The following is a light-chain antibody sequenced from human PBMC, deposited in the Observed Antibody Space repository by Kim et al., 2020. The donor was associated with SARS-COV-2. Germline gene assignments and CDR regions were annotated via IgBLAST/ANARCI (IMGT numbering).Light chain of an antibody. V-gene: IGKV3-15*01. J-gene: IGKJ1*01. CDR2: GAS. CDR3: QQYNNWPLT. Sequence: VSPGERATLSCRASQSVSSNLAWYQQKPGQAPRLLIYGASTRATGIPDRFSGSGSGTEFTLTISSLQSEDFAVYYCQQYNNWPLTFGQGTKVDIK. CDR1: QSVSSN.